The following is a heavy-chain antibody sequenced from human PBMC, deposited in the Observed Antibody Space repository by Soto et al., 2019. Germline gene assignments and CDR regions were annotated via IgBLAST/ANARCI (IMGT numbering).Heavy chain of an antibody. CDR3: ATDRCSGGSCYPYYYYYMDV. CDR1: GGTFSSYT. J-gene: IGHJ6*03. D-gene: IGHD2-15*01. V-gene: IGHV1-69*08. Sequence: QVQLVQSGAEVKKPGSSVKVSCKASGGTFSSYTISWVRQAPGQGLEWMGRIIPILGIANYAQKFQGRVTITADKSTSTAYMELSSLRSEDTAVYYCATDRCSGGSCYPYYYYYMDVWGKGTTVTVSS. CDR2: IIPILGIA.